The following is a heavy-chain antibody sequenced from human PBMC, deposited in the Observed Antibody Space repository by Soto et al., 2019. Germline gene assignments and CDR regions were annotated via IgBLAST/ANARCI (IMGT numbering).Heavy chain of an antibody. Sequence: ASVKVSCKASGYTFTSYAMHWVRQAPGQRLEWMGWINAGNGNTKYSQKFQGRVTITRDTFASTAYMELSSLRSEDTAVYYCASKNSSGYFDDAFDIWGQGTMVTVSS. D-gene: IGHD3-22*01. CDR3: ASKNSSGYFDDAFDI. J-gene: IGHJ3*02. V-gene: IGHV1-3*01. CDR2: INAGNGNT. CDR1: GYTFTSYA.